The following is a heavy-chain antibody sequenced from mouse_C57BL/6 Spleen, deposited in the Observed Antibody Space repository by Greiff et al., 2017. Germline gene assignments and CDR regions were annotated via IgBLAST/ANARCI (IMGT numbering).Heavy chain of an antibody. J-gene: IGHJ2*01. CDR2: INPGSGGT. V-gene: IGHV1-54*01. D-gene: IGHD1-1*01. Sequence: VKLQESGAELVRPGTSVKVSCKASGYAFTNYLIEWVKQRPGQGLEWIGVINPGSGGTNYNEKFKGKATLTADKSSSTAYMQLSSLTSEDAAFYFCARHGVVTSDYWGQGTTLTVSS. CDR3: ARHGVVTSDY. CDR1: GYAFTNYL.